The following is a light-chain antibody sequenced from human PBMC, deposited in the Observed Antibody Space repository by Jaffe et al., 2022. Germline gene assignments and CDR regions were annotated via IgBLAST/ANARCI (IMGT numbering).Light chain of an antibody. V-gene: IGLV2-11*01. CDR2: DVT. CDR3: CSYAGSYTV. Sequence: QSALTQPRSVSGSPGQSVTISCTGTSTDVGGYNYVSWYQQHPGKAPKLVIYDVTKRPSGVPDRFSGSKSANTASLTISGLQAEDEADYYCCSYAGSYTVFGGGTRLTVL. J-gene: IGLJ2*01. CDR1: STDVGGYNY.